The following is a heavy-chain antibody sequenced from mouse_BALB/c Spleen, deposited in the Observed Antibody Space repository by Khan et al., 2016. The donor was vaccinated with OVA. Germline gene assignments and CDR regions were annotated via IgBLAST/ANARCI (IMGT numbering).Heavy chain of an antibody. CDR1: GFTFSNYW. CDR2: IRLKSNIYAT. J-gene: IGHJ1*01. CDR3: TRGYDWYFDV. Sequence: EVQLQESGGGLVQPGGSMKLSCVATGFTFSNYWMNWVRQSPEKGLEWVAEIRLKSNIYATHYAESVKGRFTISRDDSKSSVNLQMNNLRAEDTGIYYCTRGYDWYFDVWGAGTTVTVSS. D-gene: IGHD2-2*01. V-gene: IGHV6-6*02.